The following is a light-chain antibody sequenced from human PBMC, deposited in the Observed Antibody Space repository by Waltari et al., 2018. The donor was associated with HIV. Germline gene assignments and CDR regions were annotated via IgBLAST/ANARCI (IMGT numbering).Light chain of an antibody. Sequence: QSVLTQPLSVSAAPGQKVAISCSVSSSNIGTDYVSWYQHVPGSAPKLLIYDKDKRPSGTPDRFAGSKSGTSATLDITGLQAGDGADYYCGTWDRSLGGGVFGGGTKLTVL. CDR2: DKD. CDR1: SSNIGTDY. CDR3: GTWDRSLGGGV. V-gene: IGLV1-51*01. J-gene: IGLJ3*02.